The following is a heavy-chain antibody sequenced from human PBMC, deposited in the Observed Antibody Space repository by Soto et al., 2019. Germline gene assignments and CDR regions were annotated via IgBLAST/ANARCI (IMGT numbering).Heavy chain of an antibody. CDR3: ARMGPRAARPSY. V-gene: IGHV3-11*01. CDR1: GFTFSDYD. CDR2: VSSSGTTI. D-gene: IGHD6-6*01. J-gene: IGHJ4*02. Sequence: QVQLVESGGGLVKPGGSLRLSCAASGFTFSDYDMSWIRQAPGKGLEWVSFVSSSGTTIYYADSVKGRFTISRDNAKNSLYLQMNSPRAEDTAVYYCARMGPRAARPSYWGQGTLVTVSS.